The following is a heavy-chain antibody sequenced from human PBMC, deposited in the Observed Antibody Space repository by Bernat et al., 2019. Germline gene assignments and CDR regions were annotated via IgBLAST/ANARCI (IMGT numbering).Heavy chain of an antibody. V-gene: IGHV3-7*03. CDR2: IKYDGSEK. CDR1: GFTFSNYW. D-gene: IGHD4-17*01. J-gene: IGHJ4*02. CDR3: AKYPTVTTNFDY. Sequence: EVQLVESGGGLVQPGGSLRLSCAASGFTFSNYWMTWVRQAPGKGLEWVANIKYDGSEKYYVDSVKGRFTISRDNAKNSLYLQMSSLRADDTAVYFCAKYPTVTTNFDYWGQGTLVTVSS.